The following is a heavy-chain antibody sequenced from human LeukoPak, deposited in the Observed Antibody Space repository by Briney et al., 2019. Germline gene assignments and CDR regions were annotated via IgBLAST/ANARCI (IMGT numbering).Heavy chain of an antibody. CDR3: ARDPPHLCSSTSCFGDY. V-gene: IGHV1-18*01. Sequence: ASVKVSCTSSGYTFTNYGISWVRQAPGQGLEWMGWISAYNGNTNYAQKIQGRVTMTTDTSTNTAYMELRSLRSDDTAVYYCARDPPHLCSSTSCFGDYWGQGTLVTVSS. CDR2: ISAYNGNT. J-gene: IGHJ4*02. D-gene: IGHD2-2*01. CDR1: GYTFTNYG.